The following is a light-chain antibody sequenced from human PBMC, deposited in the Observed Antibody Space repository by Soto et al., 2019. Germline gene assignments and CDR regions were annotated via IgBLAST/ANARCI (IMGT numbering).Light chain of an antibody. CDR3: CSYAGSYSFYV. J-gene: IGLJ1*01. Sequence: QSALTQPRSVSGSPGQSVTISCTGTSSDVGGYNYVSWYQQHPGKAPKLIIYDVSKRPSGVPDRFSGSKSGNTASLTISGLQAEDEADYHCCSYAGSYSFYVFGTGTKVTV. CDR1: SSDVGGYNY. V-gene: IGLV2-11*01. CDR2: DVS.